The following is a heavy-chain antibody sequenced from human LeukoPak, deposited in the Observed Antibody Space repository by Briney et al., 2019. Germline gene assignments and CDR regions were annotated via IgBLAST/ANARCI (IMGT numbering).Heavy chain of an antibody. CDR2: MNPNSGNT. J-gene: IGHJ5*02. V-gene: IGHV1-8*01. Sequence: ASVKVSCKASGYTFTSYDINWVRRAPGQGLEWMGWMNPNSGNTGYAQRFQGRVTMTRNTSISTAYMELSSLRSEDTAVYYCASALSSGWLGVGWFDPWGQGTLVTVSS. CDR1: GYTFTSYD. CDR3: ASALSSGWLGVGWFDP. D-gene: IGHD6-19*01.